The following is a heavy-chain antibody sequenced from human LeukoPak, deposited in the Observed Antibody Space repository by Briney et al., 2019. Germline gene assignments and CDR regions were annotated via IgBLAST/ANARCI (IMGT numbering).Heavy chain of an antibody. CDR1: GFTFSSYE. CDR3: AELGITMIGGV. Sequence: GGSLRLSCTASGFTFSSYEMNWVPQAPGKGLEWVSYISSSGSTIYYADSVKGRFTISRDNAKNSLYLQMNSLRAEDTAVYYCAELGITMIGGVWGKGTTVTISS. V-gene: IGHV3-48*03. D-gene: IGHD3-10*02. CDR2: ISSSGSTI. J-gene: IGHJ6*04.